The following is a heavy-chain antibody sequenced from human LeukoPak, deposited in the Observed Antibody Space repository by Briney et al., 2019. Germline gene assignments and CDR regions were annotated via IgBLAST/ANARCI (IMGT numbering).Heavy chain of an antibody. V-gene: IGHV7-4-1*02. D-gene: IGHD1/OR15-1a*01. CDR1: GYTFTTYA. CDR2: INTNTGNP. CDR3: ARDNNAWHFDY. Sequence: ASVKVSCKASGYTFTTYAMNWVRQAPGQGLELMGWINTNTGNPTYAQGFTGRFVFSLDTSVSTAYLQISNLKAEDTAVHYCARDNNAWHFDYWGQGTLVTVSS. J-gene: IGHJ4*02.